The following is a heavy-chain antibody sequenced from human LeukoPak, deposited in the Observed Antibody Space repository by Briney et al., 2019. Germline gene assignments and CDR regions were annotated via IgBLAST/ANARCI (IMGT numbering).Heavy chain of an antibody. CDR1: GYTFTDYY. D-gene: IGHD3-16*01. CDR3: ARAGGGLDY. J-gene: IGHJ4*02. V-gene: IGHV1-2*02. Sequence: ASVKVSCKASGYTFTDYYVHWVRQAPGQGLDWMGWINPNSGGTNYAQKFQGRVTMTRDTSISTAYMELSSLTPDDTAVYYFARAGGGLDYWGQGTLVTVSS. CDR2: INPNSGGT.